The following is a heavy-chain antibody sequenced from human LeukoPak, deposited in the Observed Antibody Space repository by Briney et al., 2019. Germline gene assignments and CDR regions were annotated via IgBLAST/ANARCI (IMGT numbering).Heavy chain of an antibody. CDR1: GFTFDDYG. CDR3: AKSRGGYSYQPDIDY. V-gene: IGHV3-20*04. CDR2: INWNGGST. D-gene: IGHD5-18*01. J-gene: IGHJ4*02. Sequence: GGSLRLSCAASGFTFDDYGMSWVRQAPGKGLEWVSGINWNGGSTGYADSVKGRFTISRDNSKNTLYLQMNSLRAEDTAVYYCAKSRGGYSYQPDIDYWGQGTLVTVSS.